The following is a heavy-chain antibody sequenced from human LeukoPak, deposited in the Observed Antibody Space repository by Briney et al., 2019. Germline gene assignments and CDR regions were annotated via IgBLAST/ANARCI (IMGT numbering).Heavy chain of an antibody. D-gene: IGHD3-10*01. J-gene: IGHJ4*02. CDR3: ATDRYSYYYGSGSSYQD. Sequence: ASVKVSCKVSGYTLTELSMHWVRQAPGKGLEWMGSFDPEDGETIYAQKFQGRVTMTEDTSTDTAYMEMSSLRSEDTAVYYCATDRYSYYYGSGSSYQDWGQGTLVTVSS. CDR2: FDPEDGET. V-gene: IGHV1-24*01. CDR1: GYTLTELS.